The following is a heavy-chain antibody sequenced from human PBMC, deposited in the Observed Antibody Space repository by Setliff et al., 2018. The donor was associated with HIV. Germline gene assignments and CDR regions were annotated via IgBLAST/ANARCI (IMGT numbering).Heavy chain of an antibody. D-gene: IGHD3-3*01. CDR3: ARGNNDLESFDY. V-gene: IGHV4-4*07. CDR2: IYVNGKA. Sequence: PSETLSLTCNISGASMNSYYWSWVRQSAGQELEWIGRIYVNGKANYNPSLKSRVTMSVGKSKSQFSLRLRSVTAADTAVYYCARGNNDLESFDYWGQGALVTVSS. J-gene: IGHJ4*02. CDR1: GASMNSYY.